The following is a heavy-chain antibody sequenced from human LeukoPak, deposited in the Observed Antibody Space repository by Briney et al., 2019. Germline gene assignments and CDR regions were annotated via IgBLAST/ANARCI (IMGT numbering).Heavy chain of an antibody. Sequence: QTGGSLRLSCAASRFSFSTYSMNWVRQAPGKGLEWVSYISSSSSTIYYADSVKGRFTISRDNAKNSLYLQMNSLRAEDTAVYYCARAPRWYSYGSADYWGQGTLVTVSS. CDR3: ARAPRWYSYGSADY. V-gene: IGHV3-48*04. J-gene: IGHJ4*02. CDR2: ISSSSSTI. D-gene: IGHD5-18*01. CDR1: RFSFSTYS.